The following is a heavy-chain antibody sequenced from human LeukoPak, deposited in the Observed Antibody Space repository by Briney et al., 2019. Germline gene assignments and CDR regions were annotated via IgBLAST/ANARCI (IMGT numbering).Heavy chain of an antibody. Sequence: GGSLRLSCAASRFTFSSYWMSWVRQAPGKGLEWVANIKQDGSEKYYVDSVKGRFTISRDNAKNSLYLQMNSLRAEDTAVYYCARPHVVPAATATGGYGMDVWGQGTTVTVSS. CDR1: RFTFSSYW. D-gene: IGHD2-2*01. CDR3: ARPHVVPAATATGGYGMDV. CDR2: IKQDGSEK. V-gene: IGHV3-7*01. J-gene: IGHJ6*02.